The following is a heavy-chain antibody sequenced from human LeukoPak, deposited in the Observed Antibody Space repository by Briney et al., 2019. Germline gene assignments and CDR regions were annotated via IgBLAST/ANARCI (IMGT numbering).Heavy chain of an antibody. D-gene: IGHD3-10*01. CDR3: ARDTPYGSGSSYTDY. CDR1: GSTFSSYG. V-gene: IGHV3-33*01. CDR2: IWYDGSNK. Sequence: GALRLSCAASGSTFSSYGMHWVRQAPGKGLEWVAVIWYDGSNKYYADSVKGRFTISRDNSKNTLYLQMNSLRAEDTAVYYCARDTPYGSGSSYTDYWGQGTLVTVSS. J-gene: IGHJ4*02.